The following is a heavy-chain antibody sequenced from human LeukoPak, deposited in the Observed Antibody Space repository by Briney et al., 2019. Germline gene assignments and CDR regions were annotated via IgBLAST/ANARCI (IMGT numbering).Heavy chain of an antibody. CDR1: GFTFSDHY. V-gene: IGHV3-11*01. CDR3: ARGAGPLFDP. Sequence: GGSLTLSCAASGFTFSDHYMSWIRQAPGKGLEWLSYISTSGTTIHYTDSVKGRFTISRDNAKNSLYLQMNRLRAEDTAVYYCARGAGPLFDPWGQGTLVTVSS. CDR2: ISTSGTTI. J-gene: IGHJ5*02.